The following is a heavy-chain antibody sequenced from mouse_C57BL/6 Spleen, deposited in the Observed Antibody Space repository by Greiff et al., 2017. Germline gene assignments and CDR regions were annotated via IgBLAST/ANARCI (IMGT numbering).Heavy chain of an antibody. D-gene: IGHD2-5*01. V-gene: IGHV2-5*01. CDR2: IWRGGST. CDR1: GFSLTSYG. J-gene: IGHJ4*01. CDR3: AKRAPYSNYGPGAMDY. Sequence: VKLVESGPGLVQPSQSLSITCTVSGFSLTSYGVHWVRQSPGKGLEWLGVIWRGGSTDYNAAFMSRLSITKDNSKSQVFFKMNSLQADDTAIYYCAKRAPYSNYGPGAMDYWGQGTSVTVSS.